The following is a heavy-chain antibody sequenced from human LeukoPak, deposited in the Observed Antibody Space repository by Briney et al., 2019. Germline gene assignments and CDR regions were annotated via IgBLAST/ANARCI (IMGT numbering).Heavy chain of an antibody. V-gene: IGHV4-61*02. CDR3: ARDNDYGDYPEY. D-gene: IGHD4-17*01. Sequence: KPSETLSLTCTVSGGSISSGSYYWSWIRQPAGKGLEWIGRIYTSGSTNYNPSLKSRVTISVDTSKNQFSLKLSSVTAADTAVYYCARDNDYGDYPEYWGQGTLVTVSS. CDR1: GGSISSGSYY. CDR2: IYTSGST. J-gene: IGHJ4*02.